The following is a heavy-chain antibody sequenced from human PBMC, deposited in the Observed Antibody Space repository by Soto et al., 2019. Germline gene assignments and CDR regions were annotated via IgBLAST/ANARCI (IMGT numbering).Heavy chain of an antibody. CDR3: SRVDPGETSPFDH. J-gene: IGHJ4*02. D-gene: IGHD3-10*01. Sequence: ASVKVSCKASGYIFTSYYIHWVRQAPGQGLEWIGWINPFDGSRMFAQSFQGRVTMTRDTSTSTVYMEVSSLRSEDTAVYYCSRVDPGETSPFDHWGLG. CDR1: GYIFTSYY. CDR2: INPFDGSR. V-gene: IGHV1-46*03.